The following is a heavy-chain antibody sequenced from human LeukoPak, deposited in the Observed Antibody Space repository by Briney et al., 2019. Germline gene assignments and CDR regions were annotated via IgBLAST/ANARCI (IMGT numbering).Heavy chain of an antibody. J-gene: IGHJ4*02. D-gene: IGHD6-13*01. V-gene: IGHV4-59*01. CDR2: IYYSGST. CDR1: GGSISSYY. Sequence: SETLSLTSTVSGGSISSYYWSWIRQPPGKGLEWIGYIYYSGSTNYNPSLKSRVTISVDTSKNQFSLKLSSVTAADTAVYYCARAPMAAALRFFDYWGQGTLVTVSS. CDR3: ARAPMAAALRFFDY.